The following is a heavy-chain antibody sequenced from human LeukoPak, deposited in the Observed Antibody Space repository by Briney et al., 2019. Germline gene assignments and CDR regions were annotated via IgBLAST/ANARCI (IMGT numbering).Heavy chain of an antibody. V-gene: IGHV4-30-2*01. CDR3: AREVVDTAMVQQPSPGYYYMDV. CDR1: GGSISSGGYY. Sequence: PSETLSLTCTVSGGSISSGGYYWSWIRQPPGKGLEWIRYIYHSGSTYYNPSLKSRVTISVDRSKNQFSLKLSSVTAADTAVYYCAREVVDTAMVQQPSPGYYYMDVWGKGTTVTVSS. J-gene: IGHJ6*03. D-gene: IGHD5-18*01. CDR2: IYHSGST.